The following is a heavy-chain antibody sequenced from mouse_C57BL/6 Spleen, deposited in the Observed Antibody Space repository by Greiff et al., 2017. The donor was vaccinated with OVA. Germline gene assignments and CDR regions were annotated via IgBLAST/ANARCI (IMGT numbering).Heavy chain of an antibody. Sequence: QVQLQQSGAELVKPGASVTMSCKASGYTFTSYWITWVKQRPGQGLEWIGDIYPGSGSTNYNEKFKSKATLTVDTSSSTAYMQLSSLTSEDSAVYYCARRTGAWFAYWGQGTLVTVSA. V-gene: IGHV1-55*01. CDR2: IYPGSGST. D-gene: IGHD4-1*01. CDR1: GYTFTSYW. J-gene: IGHJ3*01. CDR3: ARRTGAWFAY.